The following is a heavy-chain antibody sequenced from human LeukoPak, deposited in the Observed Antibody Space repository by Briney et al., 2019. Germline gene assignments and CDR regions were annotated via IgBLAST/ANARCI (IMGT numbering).Heavy chain of an antibody. CDR1: GFTFSTYE. Sequence: GGSLILSCATSGFTFSTYEMDWVRQAPGKGLERVSYISSSGSIYYTDSVKGRFTISRDNAKNSLYLQMNSLRAEDTAIYYCAREGYGGTSDAFDIWGQGTMVTVSS. CDR2: ISSSGSI. J-gene: IGHJ3*02. CDR3: AREGYGGTSDAFDI. D-gene: IGHD4-23*01. V-gene: IGHV3-48*03.